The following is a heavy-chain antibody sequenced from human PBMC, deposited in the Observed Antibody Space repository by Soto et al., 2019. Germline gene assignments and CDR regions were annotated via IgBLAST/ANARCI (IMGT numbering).Heavy chain of an antibody. Sequence: PGGSLRLSCAASGFTFSSYAMSWVRQAPGKGLEWVSGIGIAGDTYYPGSVKGRFTISRENAKNSLYLQMNSLRAGDTAVYYCERASMVTIYMDVWGKGTPVTVSS. D-gene: IGHD4-17*01. J-gene: IGHJ6*03. CDR1: GFTFSSYA. CDR2: IGIAGDT. V-gene: IGHV3-13*01. CDR3: ERASMVTIYMDV.